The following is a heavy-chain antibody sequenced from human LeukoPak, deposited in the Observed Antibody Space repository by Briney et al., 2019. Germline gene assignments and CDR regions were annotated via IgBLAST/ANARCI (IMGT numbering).Heavy chain of an antibody. V-gene: IGHV3-23*01. J-gene: IGHJ4*02. CDR1: GFTFSSYG. CDR2: ISGSGGST. D-gene: IGHD6-19*01. CDR3: ALELAVAGTFDY. Sequence: GGSLRLSCAASGFTFSSYGMSWVRQAPGKGLEWVSAISGSGGSTYYADSVKGRFTISRDNSKNTLYLQMNSLRAEDTAVYYCALELAVAGTFDYWGQGTLVTVSS.